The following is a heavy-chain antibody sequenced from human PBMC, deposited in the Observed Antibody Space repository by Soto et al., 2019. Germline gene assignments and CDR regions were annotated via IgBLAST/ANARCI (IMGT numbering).Heavy chain of an antibody. Sequence: GASVKVSCKASGYTFTGYYMHWVRQAPGQGLEWMGWINPNSGGTNYAQKFQGWVTMTRDTSISTAYMELSRLRSDDTAVYYCARGRGSGGGNSRYYFDYWGQGTLVTVSS. D-gene: IGHD2-21*02. J-gene: IGHJ4*02. CDR2: INPNSGGT. CDR3: ARGRGSGGGNSRYYFDY. CDR1: GYTFTGYY. V-gene: IGHV1-2*04.